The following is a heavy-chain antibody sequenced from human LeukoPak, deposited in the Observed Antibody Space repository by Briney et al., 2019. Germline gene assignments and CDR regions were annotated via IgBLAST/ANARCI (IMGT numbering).Heavy chain of an antibody. V-gene: IGHV3-11*04. CDR1: GFTFSDSY. D-gene: IGHD6-13*01. CDR2: ISTSGSTN. J-gene: IGHJ4*02. CDR3: AKEQQLLSKERRYFDY. Sequence: PGGSLRLSCAASGFTFSDSYMSWIRQPPGKGLEWISCISTSGSTNYYADSVKGRFTISRDNAKKSLYLQMNSLRAEDTAVYYCAKEQQLLSKERRYFDYWGQGTLVTVSS.